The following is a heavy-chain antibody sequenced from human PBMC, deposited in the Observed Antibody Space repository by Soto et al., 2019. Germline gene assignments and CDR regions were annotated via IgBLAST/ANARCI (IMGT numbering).Heavy chain of an antibody. CDR2: IYHSGTT. CDR3: ARSGDTMVRGVIIFHYYGMDV. J-gene: IGHJ6*02. Sequence: SETLSLTCAVSGDSINSGYWWAWIRQPPGKWLEWVASIYHSGTTYYNPSLKSRVTISGDTSKNQFFLKLTSVTAADTAVYYCARSGDTMVRGVIIFHYYGMDVWGQGTTVTVSS. CDR1: GDSINSGYW. V-gene: IGHV4-38-2*01. D-gene: IGHD3-10*01.